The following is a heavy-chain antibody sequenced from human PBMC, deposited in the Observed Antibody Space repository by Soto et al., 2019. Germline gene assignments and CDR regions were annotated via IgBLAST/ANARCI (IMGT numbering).Heavy chain of an antibody. D-gene: IGHD6-19*01. Sequence: EVKLVESGGGLVQPGGSLRLTCAASGSTFSTYNMNWVRQAPGKGLEWVSYISRSSDPIYYADSVRGRFTISRDNAKNSLYLQMNSLRDEDTAVYYYARAAYSSGMYNFDYWGQGTLVTVSS. CDR1: GSTFSTYN. CDR2: ISRSSDPI. J-gene: IGHJ4*02. V-gene: IGHV3-48*02. CDR3: ARAAYSSGMYNFDY.